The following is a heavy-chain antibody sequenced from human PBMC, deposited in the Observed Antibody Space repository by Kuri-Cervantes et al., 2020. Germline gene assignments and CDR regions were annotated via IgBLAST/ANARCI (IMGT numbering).Heavy chain of an antibody. CDR1: GYSFTSYW. D-gene: IGHD3-3*01. CDR2: IYPGDSDT. CDR3: AIYEDPYYDFWSGYYNAFDI. Sequence: KVSCKGSGYSFTSYWIGWVRQMPGKGLEWRGIIYPGDSDTRYSPSFQGQVTIPADKSISTAYLQWSSLKASDTAMYYCAIYEDPYYDFWSGYYNAFDIWGQGTMVTVSS. J-gene: IGHJ3*02. V-gene: IGHV5-51*01.